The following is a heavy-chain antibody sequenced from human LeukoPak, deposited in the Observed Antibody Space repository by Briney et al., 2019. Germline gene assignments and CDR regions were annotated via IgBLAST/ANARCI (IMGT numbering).Heavy chain of an antibody. Sequence: SGPTLVKPAQPLTLTCTFSGLSLRSTGVGVGWIRQPPGKALEGLALSNWDDDKRYSPSLKSRLTITKDTSKNQVVLTMTNMDPVDTVTYYCARLYSSSSGLFDSWGQGTLVTVSS. V-gene: IGHV2-5*02. D-gene: IGHD6-6*01. J-gene: IGHJ4*02. CDR2: SNWDDDK. CDR1: GLSLRSTGVG. CDR3: ARLYSSSSGLFDS.